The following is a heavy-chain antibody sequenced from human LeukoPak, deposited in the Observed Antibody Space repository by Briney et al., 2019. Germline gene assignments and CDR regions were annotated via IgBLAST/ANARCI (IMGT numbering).Heavy chain of an antibody. Sequence: GGSLRLSCAASGFTFSSYSMNWVRQAPGKGLEWVSSISSSSSYIYYADSVKGRFAISRDNAKNSLYLQLNSLRAEDTAVYYCARDLIGLAATDYFDYWGQGTLVTVSS. D-gene: IGHD6-13*01. V-gene: IGHV3-21*01. CDR1: GFTFSSYS. J-gene: IGHJ4*02. CDR2: ISSSSSYI. CDR3: ARDLIGLAATDYFDY.